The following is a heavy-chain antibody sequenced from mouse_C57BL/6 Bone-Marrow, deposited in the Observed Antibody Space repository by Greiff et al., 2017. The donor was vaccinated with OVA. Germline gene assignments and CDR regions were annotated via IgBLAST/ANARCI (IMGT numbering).Heavy chain of an antibody. V-gene: IGHV1-63*01. J-gene: IGHJ1*03. CDR2: IYPGGGNT. D-gene: IGHD2-14*01. CDR1: GYTFTNNW. Sequence: VQLQQSGAELVRPGTSVKMSCKASGYTFTNNWIGWAKQRPGHGLEWIGRIYPGGGNTKYNEKFKGKATLTADTSSSTAYMQLSSLTSEDAAIYYAAVRRGHGYFDVWGTGTPVTVSS. CDR3: AVRRGHGYFDV.